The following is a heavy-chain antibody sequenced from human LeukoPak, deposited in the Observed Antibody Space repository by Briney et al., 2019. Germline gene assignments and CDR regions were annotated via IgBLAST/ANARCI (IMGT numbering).Heavy chain of an antibody. J-gene: IGHJ4*02. D-gene: IGHD1-26*01. Sequence: GESLKISCRGSGYSFNAYYIAWVRQMPGKDLEWMGAIYPGDSDTTYSPSLQGQVTISADKSATTAYLQWNSLKASDTAIYYCARRSGSYWVVDYWGQGTLVTVSS. V-gene: IGHV5-51*01. CDR3: ARRSGSYWVVDY. CDR2: IYPGDSDT. CDR1: GYSFNAYY.